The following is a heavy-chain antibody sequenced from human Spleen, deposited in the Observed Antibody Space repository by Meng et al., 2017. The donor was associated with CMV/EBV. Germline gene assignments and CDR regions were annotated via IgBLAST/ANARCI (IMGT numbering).Heavy chain of an antibody. D-gene: IGHD3-10*01. Sequence: SVKVSCKASGYTFTSYGISWVRQAPGQGLEWMGGIIPIFGTANYAQKFQGRVTITTDESTSTAYMELSSLRSEDTAVYYCARGLTMVRGVSRLYYYYYGMDVWGQGTTVTVSS. CDR3: ARGLTMVRGVSRLYYYYYGMDV. CDR2: IIPIFGTA. CDR1: GYTFTSYG. V-gene: IGHV1-69*05. J-gene: IGHJ6*02.